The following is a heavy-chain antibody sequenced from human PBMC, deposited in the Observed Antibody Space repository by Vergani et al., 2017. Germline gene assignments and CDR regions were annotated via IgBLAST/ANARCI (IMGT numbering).Heavy chain of an antibody. CDR1: GGSFSGYY. J-gene: IGHJ4*02. Sequence: QVQLQQWGAGLLKPSETLSLTCAVYGGSFSGYYWSWIRQHPGKGLEWIGYIYYSGSTYYNPSLKSRVTISVDTSKNQFSLKLSSVTAADTAVYYCARDAYSGYYFDYWGQGTLVTVSS. D-gene: IGHD5-12*01. V-gene: IGHV4-34*01. CDR3: ARDAYSGYYFDY. CDR2: IYYSGST.